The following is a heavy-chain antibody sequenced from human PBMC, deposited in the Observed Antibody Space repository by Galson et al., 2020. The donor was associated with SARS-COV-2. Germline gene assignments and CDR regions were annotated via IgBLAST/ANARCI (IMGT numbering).Heavy chain of an antibody. CDR1: GFTFSDSG. V-gene: IGHV3-33*01. CDR2: IWFDGSNK. D-gene: IGHD3-10*01. Sequence: GESLKISCGASGFTFSDSGMHWARQAPGRGLEWVAVIWFDGSNKYYADSVKGRFTISRDNSKNTLYLQMDSLRVEDTAVYFCARFGGYYDMDVWGQGTTVTVSS. J-gene: IGHJ6*02. CDR3: ARFGGYYDMDV.